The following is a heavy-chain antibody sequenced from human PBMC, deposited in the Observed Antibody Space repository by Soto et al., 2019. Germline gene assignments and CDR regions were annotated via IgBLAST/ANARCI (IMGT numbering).Heavy chain of an antibody. CDR1: GFTFSSYG. V-gene: IGHV3-21*01. Sequence: GGSLRLSCAASGFTFSSYGMNRVRQAPGKGLEWVSSISSSSSYIYYADSVKGRFTVSRDNAKNSLSLQVNSLRAEDTAVYYCARDRGSFGSDYYYGMDVWGQGTTVTV. J-gene: IGHJ6*02. CDR2: ISSSSSYI. D-gene: IGHD3-10*01. CDR3: ARDRGSFGSDYYYGMDV.